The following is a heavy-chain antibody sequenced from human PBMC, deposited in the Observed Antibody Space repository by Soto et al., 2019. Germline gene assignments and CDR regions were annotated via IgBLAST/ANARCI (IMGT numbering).Heavy chain of an antibody. V-gene: IGHV1-3*01. CDR3: ARELRYCSGGSCIYFDY. J-gene: IGHJ4*02. CDR1: GYTFTSYA. CDR2: INAGNGNT. D-gene: IGHD2-15*01. Sequence: ASVKVSCKASGYTFTSYAMHWVRQAPGQRLEWMGWINAGNGNTKYSQKFQGRVTITRDTSASTAYMELSSLRSEDTAVYYCARELRYCSGGSCIYFDYWGQGISVTVSS.